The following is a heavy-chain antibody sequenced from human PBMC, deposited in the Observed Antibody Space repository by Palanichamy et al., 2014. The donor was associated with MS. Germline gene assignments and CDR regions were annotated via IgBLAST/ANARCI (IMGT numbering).Heavy chain of an antibody. Sequence: EVQLVQSGAEVKKPGESLKISCKASGYSFTNYWIGWVRQMPGKGLEWMGIIYPGDSETRYSPSFEGQVTISADKSISTAYLQWSSLKASDTAMYYCARVKYNISSHWFDPWGQGTLVTVSS. D-gene: IGHD6-6*01. J-gene: IGHJ5*02. CDR3: ARVKYNISSHWFDP. CDR1: GYSFTNYW. V-gene: IGHV5-51*03. CDR2: IYPGDSET.